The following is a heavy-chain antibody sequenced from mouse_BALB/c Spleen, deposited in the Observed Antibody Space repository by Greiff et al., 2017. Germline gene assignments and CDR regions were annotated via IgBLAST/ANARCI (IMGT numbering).Heavy chain of an antibody. V-gene: IGHV5-12-2*01. CDR3: ARHVNDGYYVRYFDV. CDR2: ISNGGGST. J-gene: IGHJ1*01. Sequence: DVMLVESGGGLVQPGGSLKLSCAASGFTFSSYTMSWVRQTPEKRLEWVAYISNGGGSTYYPDTVKGRFTISRDNAKNTLYLQMSSLKSEDTAMYYCARHVNDGYYVRYFDVWGAGTTVTVSS. D-gene: IGHD2-3*01. CDR1: GFTFSSYT.